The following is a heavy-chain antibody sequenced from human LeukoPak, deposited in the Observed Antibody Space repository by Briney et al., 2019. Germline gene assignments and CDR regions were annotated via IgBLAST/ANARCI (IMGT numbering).Heavy chain of an antibody. CDR1: GGSISSYY. J-gene: IGHJ3*02. V-gene: IGHV4-59*08. CDR3: ARHFNPNDAFDI. CDR2: IYYSGST. Sequence: SETLSLTCTVSGGSISSYYWSWIRQPPGKGLEWIGYIYYSGSTNYNPSLKSRVTISVDTSKNQFSLKLSSVTAADTAVYYCARHFNPNDAFDIWGQGTMVTVSS.